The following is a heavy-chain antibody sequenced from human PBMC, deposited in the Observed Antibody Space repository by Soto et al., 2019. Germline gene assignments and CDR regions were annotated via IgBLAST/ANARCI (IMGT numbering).Heavy chain of an antibody. V-gene: IGHV5-10-1*01. Sequence: GESLKVCCKGSGYSFTSYWISWVRQMPGKGLEWMGRIDPSDSYTNYSPSFQGHVTISADKSISTAYLQWSSLKASDTAMYYCARRPYGSGHYYHYGMAVWGQGTTVTVSS. CDR1: GYSFTSYW. D-gene: IGHD3-10*01. CDR3: ARRPYGSGHYYHYGMAV. J-gene: IGHJ6*02. CDR2: IDPSDSYT.